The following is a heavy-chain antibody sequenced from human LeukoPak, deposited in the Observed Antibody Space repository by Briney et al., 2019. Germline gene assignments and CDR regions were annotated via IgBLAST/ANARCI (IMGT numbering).Heavy chain of an antibody. V-gene: IGHV5-51*01. D-gene: IGHD2-2*01. CDR1: GYSFTSYW. CDR2: IYPGDSNT. Sequence: GESLKISCKGSGYSFTSYWIGWVRQMPGNGLEWMGIIYPGDSNTRYRPSFQGQVTISADKSISTAYLQWSSLKASDTAMYYCATPPLYCNSTTCSHFYFDYWGQGTLVTVSS. J-gene: IGHJ4*02. CDR3: ATPPLYCNSTTCSHFYFDY.